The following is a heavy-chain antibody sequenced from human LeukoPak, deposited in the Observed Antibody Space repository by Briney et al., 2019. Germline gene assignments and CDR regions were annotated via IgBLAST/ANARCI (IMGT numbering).Heavy chain of an antibody. J-gene: IGHJ4*02. CDR3: ARGPLLTTRRLGYLCFDY. Sequence: PGGSLRLSCAASGFTVSNNYMSWVRQAPGKGLEWVSVTYSGGRTYYADSVKGRFTISRDNAKNSLYLQMNSLRAEDTAVYYCARGPLLTTRRLGYLCFDYWGQGTLVTVSS. CDR2: TYSGGRT. V-gene: IGHV3-53*01. D-gene: IGHD4-11*01. CDR1: GFTVSNNY.